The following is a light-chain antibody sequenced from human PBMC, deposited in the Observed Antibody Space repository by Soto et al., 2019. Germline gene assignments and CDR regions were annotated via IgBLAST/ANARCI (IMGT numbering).Light chain of an antibody. CDR1: SSDVGGYNY. V-gene: IGLV2-14*01. Sequence: QSALTQPASVSGSPGQSITIPYTGSSSDVGGYNYVSWYQQHPGKAPKLMIYDVGNRPSGVSNRFSGSKSGSTASLTISGLQAEDEADYYCSSFASSRDVFFGGGTKVTVL. CDR3: SSFASSRDVF. CDR2: DVG. J-gene: IGLJ2*01.